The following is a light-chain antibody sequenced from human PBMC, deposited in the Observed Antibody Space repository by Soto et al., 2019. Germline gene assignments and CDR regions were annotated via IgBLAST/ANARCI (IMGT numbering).Light chain of an antibody. CDR1: QSISSW. CDR3: QQYNSYCWT. CDR2: DAS. Sequence: DIQMTQSPSTLSASVGGRVTITCRASQSISSWLAWYQQKPGKAPKLLIYDASSLESGVPSRFSGSGSGTEFTLTISSLQPDDFATYYCQQYNSYCWTFGQGTKVDIK. J-gene: IGKJ1*01. V-gene: IGKV1-5*01.